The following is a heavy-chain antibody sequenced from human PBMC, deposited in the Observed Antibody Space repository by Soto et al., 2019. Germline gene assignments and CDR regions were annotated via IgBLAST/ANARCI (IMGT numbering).Heavy chain of an antibody. CDR1: GAALNSGNYY. V-gene: IGHV4-31*03. CDR3: ARLRIATNNYKWFDP. CDR2: IYVTGAV. J-gene: IGHJ5*02. D-gene: IGHD2-21*01. Sequence: SETLSLTCIVSGAALNSGNYYWIWIRHVPGKGPEWIGHIYVTGAVDYNPSLRDRITISQDTSERQFSLNLRLVTAADTAVYYCARLRIATNNYKWFDPWGQGTLVTVSS.